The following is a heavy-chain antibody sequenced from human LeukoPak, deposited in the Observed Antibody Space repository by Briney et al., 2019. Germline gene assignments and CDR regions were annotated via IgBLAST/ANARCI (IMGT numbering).Heavy chain of an antibody. CDR1: GYTLTEIS. CDR3: ATTGPVTVATTEWFDP. CDR2: FDPEDGET. V-gene: IGHV1-24*01. Sequence: ASVKVSCKVFGYTLTEISIHWVRQAPGKGLEWMGGFDPEDGETIYAEKFQARVTLTEDTSRDTAYMELSSLRSEDTAVYYCATTGPVTVATTEWFDPWGQGTLVTVSS. J-gene: IGHJ5*02. D-gene: IGHD5-12*01.